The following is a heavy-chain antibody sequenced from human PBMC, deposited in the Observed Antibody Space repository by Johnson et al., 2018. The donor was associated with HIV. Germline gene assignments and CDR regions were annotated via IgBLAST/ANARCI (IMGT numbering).Heavy chain of an antibody. Sequence: QVQVVESGGGVVQPGRSLRLSCAASGFTFSSYAMHWVRQAPGKGLEWVAVISYDGSNKYYADSVKGRFTISRDNSKNTLYLQMNSLRAEDTAVYYCARACRDGYTCDAFDIWGQGTMVTVSS. V-gene: IGHV3-30*14. CDR1: GFTFSSYA. CDR2: ISYDGSNK. J-gene: IGHJ3*02. CDR3: ARACRDGYTCDAFDI. D-gene: IGHD5-24*01.